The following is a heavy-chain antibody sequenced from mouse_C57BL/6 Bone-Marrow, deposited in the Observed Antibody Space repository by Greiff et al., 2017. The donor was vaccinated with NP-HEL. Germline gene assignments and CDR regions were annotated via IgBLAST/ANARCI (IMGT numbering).Heavy chain of an antibody. V-gene: IGHV1-63*01. CDR2: IYPGGGYT. CDR1: GYTFTNYW. J-gene: IGHJ2*01. CDR3: SRGEYDGGGSERYDFGY. Sequence: QVQLQQSGAELVRPGTFVKMSCKASGYTFTNYWIGWVKQRPGHGLEWIGDIYPGGGYTHYNEKFKGKATLTANKSSSTAYMQYSSLTSEDSAIDYCSRGEYDGGGSERYDFGYRGQGTTLTVSS. D-gene: IGHD2-14*01.